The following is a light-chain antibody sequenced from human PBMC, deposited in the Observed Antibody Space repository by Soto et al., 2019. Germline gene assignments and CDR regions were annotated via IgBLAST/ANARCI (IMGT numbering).Light chain of an antibody. J-gene: IGKJ1*01. Sequence: XVMTQSPVTXSVSXGDTAPXSXRASQRVSSHLAWYQQNPGQAPRLLIYAASTRATGIPVRFSGSGSGTDFTLTISRLEPEDFAVYYCQHYGSLSWTFGQGTKVDI. V-gene: IGKV3-20*01. CDR2: AAS. CDR1: QRVSSH. CDR3: QHYGSLSWT.